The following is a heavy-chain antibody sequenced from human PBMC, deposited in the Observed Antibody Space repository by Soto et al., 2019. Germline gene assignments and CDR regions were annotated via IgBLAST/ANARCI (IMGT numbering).Heavy chain of an antibody. D-gene: IGHD1-26*01. CDR1: QVIFSGYG. J-gene: IGHJ4*01. V-gene: IGHV3-30*02. CDR2: IRHDGRNI. Sequence: GGSLRLSCAVSQVIFSGYGMHWVRQAPGKGLEWVAYIRHDGRNINYADSVKGRFTISRDNSRNTLYLQMNSLRAEDTSVYYCARDGVGVTAFFGYFDYWAHGSLVTVSS. CDR3: ARDGVGVTAFFGYFDY.